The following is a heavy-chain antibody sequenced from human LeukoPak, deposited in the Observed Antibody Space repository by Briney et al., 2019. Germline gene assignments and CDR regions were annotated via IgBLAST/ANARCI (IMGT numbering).Heavy chain of an antibody. CDR2: ISYDGSNK. D-gene: IGHD6-19*01. V-gene: IGHV3-30*18. CDR1: GFTFSAYG. J-gene: IGHJ4*02. CDR3: AKERNLEIAVAGTIFDY. Sequence: PGGSLRLSCAASGFTFSAYGMHWVRQAPGKGLEWVAVISYDGSNKNYADSVKGRFTASRDNSKNTLYLQMNSLRAEDTAVYYCAKERNLEIAVAGTIFDYWGQGTLVTVSS.